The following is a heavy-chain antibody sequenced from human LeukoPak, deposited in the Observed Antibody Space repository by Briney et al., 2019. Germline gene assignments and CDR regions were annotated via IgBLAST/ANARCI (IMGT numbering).Heavy chain of an antibody. CDR2: IKSKANSYAT. J-gene: IGHJ4*02. D-gene: IGHD3-10*01. V-gene: IGHV3-73*01. Sequence: PGGSLRLSCAASGFTFSGSAIHWVRQASGKGLGWVGRIKSKANSYATAYAASVKGRITISRDDSKNTAYLQMNSLKTEDTAVYYCTSPGRTIDYWGQGTLVTVSS. CDR1: GFTFSGSA. CDR3: TSPGRTIDY.